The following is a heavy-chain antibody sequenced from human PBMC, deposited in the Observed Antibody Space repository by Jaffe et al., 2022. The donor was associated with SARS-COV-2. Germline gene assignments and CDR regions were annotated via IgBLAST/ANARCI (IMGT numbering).Heavy chain of an antibody. CDR3: ARGAACSSTSCPYYYYGMDV. CDR2: IYSGGST. V-gene: IGHV3-66*02. Sequence: EVQLVESGGGLVQPGGSLRLSCAASGFTVSSNYMNWVRQAPGKGLEWVSVIYSGGSTYYADSVKGRFTISRDNSKNTLYLQMNSLRAEDTAVYYCARGAACSSTSCPYYYYGMDVWGQGTTVTVSS. J-gene: IGHJ6*02. D-gene: IGHD2-2*01. CDR1: GFTVSSNY.